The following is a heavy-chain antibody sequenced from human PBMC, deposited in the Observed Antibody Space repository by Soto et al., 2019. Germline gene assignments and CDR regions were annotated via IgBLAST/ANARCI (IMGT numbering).Heavy chain of an antibody. J-gene: IGHJ6*02. Sequence: PGESLKISCKGAGYSFTSYWIGWVRQMPGKGLEWMGIIYPGDSDTRYSPSFQGHVTISADKSISTAYLLWSSRNACDTAMYYCARHVGSERGLYYYYYGLDVWSQGSTGTASS. CDR1: GYSFTSYW. V-gene: IGHV5-51*01. CDR3: ARHVGSERGLYYYYYGLDV. D-gene: IGHD3-10*01. CDR2: IYPGDSDT.